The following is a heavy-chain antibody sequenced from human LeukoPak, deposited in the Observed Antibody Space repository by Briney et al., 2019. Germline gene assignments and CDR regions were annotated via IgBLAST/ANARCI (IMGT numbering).Heavy chain of an antibody. CDR2: ISSNGGST. CDR1: GFTFSSYA. CDR3: VKIPRDGIDY. D-gene: IGHD5-24*01. Sequence: GGSLRLSCSASGFTFSSYAMHWVRQAPGKGLEYVSAISSNGGSTYYADSAKGRFTISRDNSKNTLYLQMSSLRAEDTAVYYCVKIPRDGIDYWGQGTLVTVSS. J-gene: IGHJ4*02. V-gene: IGHV3-64D*06.